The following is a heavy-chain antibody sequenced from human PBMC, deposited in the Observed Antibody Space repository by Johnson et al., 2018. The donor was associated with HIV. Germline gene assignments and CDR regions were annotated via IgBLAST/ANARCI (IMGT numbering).Heavy chain of an antibody. J-gene: IGHJ3*02. Sequence: QLVESGGSLVQRGGSLRLSCAASGFTFRSYWMSWVRQAPGKGLEWVANINRDGSEKYYVDSVKGRFTISRDNAEKSLYLQMNSLRAEDTAVYYALLGQDGGGIWGQGTMVTVSS. CDR1: GFTFRSYW. CDR3: LLGQDGGGI. V-gene: IGHV3-7*01. CDR2: INRDGSEK. D-gene: IGHD3-16*01.